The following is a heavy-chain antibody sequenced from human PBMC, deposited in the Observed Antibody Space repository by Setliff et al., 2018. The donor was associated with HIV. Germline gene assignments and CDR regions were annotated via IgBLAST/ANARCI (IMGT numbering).Heavy chain of an antibody. CDR3: AKDIVWKGFTYTLGYLEQ. D-gene: IGHD3-16*01. V-gene: IGHV3-9*01. Sequence: PGGSLRLSCKVSGFRLDNYAMHWVRQRPGKGMEWVSGISWDSDNIGYADSVNGRFIIARDNAKNHLYLKMNSLTEDDTAVYCCAKDIVWKGFTYTLGYLEQWGQGTLVTVSS. CDR1: GFRLDNYA. CDR2: ISWDSDNI. J-gene: IGHJ1*01.